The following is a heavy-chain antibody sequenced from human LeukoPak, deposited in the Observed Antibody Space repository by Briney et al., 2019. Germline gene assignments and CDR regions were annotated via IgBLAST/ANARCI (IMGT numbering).Heavy chain of an antibody. CDR1: GGSVSSSGYC. V-gene: IGHV4-61*08. J-gene: IGHJ3*02. CDR2: VYYSGST. Sequence: SETLSLTCTVSGGSVSSSGYCWSWIRQPPGKGLEWIAYVYYSGSTNYNPSLKSRVTISVDPSKNQFSLNLSSVTAADTAIYYRARYLSGNAFDIWGQGTMVTVSS. CDR3: ARYLSGNAFDI. D-gene: IGHD6-25*01.